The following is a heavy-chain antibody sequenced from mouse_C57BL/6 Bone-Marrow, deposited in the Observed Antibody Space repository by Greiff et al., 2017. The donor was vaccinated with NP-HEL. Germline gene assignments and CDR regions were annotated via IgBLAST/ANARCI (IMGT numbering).Heavy chain of an antibody. CDR1: GFTFTDYY. Sequence: EVKLQESGGGLVQPGGSLSLSCAASGFTFTDYYMSWVRQPPGKALEWLGFIRNKANGYTTEYSASVKGRFTISRDNSQSILYLQMNALRAEDSATYYCARPGTDYYAMDYWGQGTSVTVSS. V-gene: IGHV7-3*01. J-gene: IGHJ4*01. CDR2: IRNKANGYTT. CDR3: ARPGTDYYAMDY. D-gene: IGHD4-1*01.